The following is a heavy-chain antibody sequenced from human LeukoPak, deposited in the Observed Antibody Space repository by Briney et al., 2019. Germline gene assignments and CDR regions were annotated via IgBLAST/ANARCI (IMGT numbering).Heavy chain of an antibody. J-gene: IGHJ6*03. CDR2: IYYSGST. CDR1: GGSISSSSYY. CDR3: ARQSGYSYGYYYYYYYMDV. D-gene: IGHD5-18*01. Sequence: SETLSLTCTVSGGSISSSSYYWGWIRQPPGKGLEWIGSIYYSGSTYYNPSLKSRVTISVDTSKNQFSLKLSSVTAADTAVYYCARQSGYSYGYYYYYYYMDVWGKGTTVTISS. V-gene: IGHV4-39*01.